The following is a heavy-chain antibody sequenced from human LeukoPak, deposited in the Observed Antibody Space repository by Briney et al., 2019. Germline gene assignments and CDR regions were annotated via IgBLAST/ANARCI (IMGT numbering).Heavy chain of an antibody. CDR1: GGSISSSSYY. J-gene: IGHJ6*03. CDR2: IYYSGST. CDR3: ARQYYYYYMDV. Sequence: PSETLSLTCTVSGGSISSSSYYWGWIRQPPGKGLEWIGSIYYSGSTYYNPSLKSRVTISADTSKNQFSLKLTSVTAADRAVYYCARQYYYYYMDVWGKGTTVTVSS. V-gene: IGHV4-39*07.